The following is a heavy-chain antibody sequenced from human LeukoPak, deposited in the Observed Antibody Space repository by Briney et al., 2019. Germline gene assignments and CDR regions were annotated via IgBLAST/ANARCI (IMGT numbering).Heavy chain of an antibody. D-gene: IGHD6-13*01. CDR2: INPDGGST. CDR3: ARAPRNSSTMLDY. Sequence: ASVKVSCKASGYTFTSYWIHWGRQAPGRCLEWMGLINPDGGSTAYAHRFQGRVIMTRDTSTSTAYMDLSSLRSEDTAVYHCARAPRNSSTMLDYWGQGTLVTVSS. J-gene: IGHJ4*02. CDR1: GYTFTSYW. V-gene: IGHV1-46*01.